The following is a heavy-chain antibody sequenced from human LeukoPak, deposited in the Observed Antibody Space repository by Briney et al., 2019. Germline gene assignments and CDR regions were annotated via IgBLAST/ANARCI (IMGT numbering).Heavy chain of an antibody. J-gene: IGHJ3*02. CDR1: GGSFSGYY. Sequence: SETLSLTCAVYGGSFSGYYWSWIRQPPGKGLEWIGEINHSGSTNYNPSLKSRVTISVDTSKNQFSLKLSSVTAADTAVYYCARVDRYYYDSSGYYRRWSLVFGIWGQGTMVTVS. CDR3: ARVDRYYYDSSGYYRRWSLVFGI. CDR2: INHSGST. V-gene: IGHV4-34*01. D-gene: IGHD3-22*01.